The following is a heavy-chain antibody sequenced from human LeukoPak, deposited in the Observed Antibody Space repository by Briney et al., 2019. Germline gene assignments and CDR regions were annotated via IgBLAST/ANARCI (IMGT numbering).Heavy chain of an antibody. V-gene: IGHV3-33*01. CDR1: GFTFISYG. J-gene: IGHJ3*02. Sequence: GGSLRLSCAASGFTFISYGMHCVRPAPGKGLEWGAVIWYDGSNKYYTDSVKGRCTISTDNSKNTRYLQMKSLRAQRTAAYYFARAVKPAATAIMAFDIWGQGTMVTVSS. D-gene: IGHD2-2*01. CDR3: ARAVKPAATAIMAFDI. CDR2: IWYDGSNK.